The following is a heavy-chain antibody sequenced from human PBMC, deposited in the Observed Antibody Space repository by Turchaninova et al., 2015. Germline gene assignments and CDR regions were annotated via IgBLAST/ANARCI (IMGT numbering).Heavy chain of an antibody. Sequence: QVQLVESGGGVGVPGRSLRLSCAASRFTCSSCGMHWVRQAPGKGLEWVAVISYDGSNKYYADSVKGRFTISRDNSKNTLYLQMNSLRAEDTAVYYCAKDRLDYYGMDVWGQGTTVTVSS. CDR3: AKDRLDYYGMDV. V-gene: IGHV3-30*18. D-gene: IGHD3-9*01. CDR2: ISYDGSNK. J-gene: IGHJ6*02. CDR1: RFTCSSCG.